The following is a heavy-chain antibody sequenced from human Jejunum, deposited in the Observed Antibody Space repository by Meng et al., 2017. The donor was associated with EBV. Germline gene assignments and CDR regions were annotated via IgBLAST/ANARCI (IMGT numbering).Heavy chain of an antibody. CDR3: ARDQNGSYFAY. CDR2: IYNSEST. Sequence: QVQLQESGPGLVKPSETLSLTCTVSGGSVSSGGYYWSWIRQPPGKGLEWIRYIYNSESTNYKSSLKSRVTISADTSKNQFSLRLSSVTAADTAVYYCARDQNGSYFAYWGQGTLVTVSS. V-gene: IGHV4-61*08. CDR1: GGSVSSGGYY. J-gene: IGHJ4*02. D-gene: IGHD1-26*01.